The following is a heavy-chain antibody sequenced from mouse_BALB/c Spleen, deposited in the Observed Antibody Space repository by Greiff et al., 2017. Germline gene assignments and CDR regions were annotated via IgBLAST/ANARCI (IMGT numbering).Heavy chain of an antibody. CDR3: ARGDYYYAMDY. CDR2: INPYNGDT. V-gene: IGHV1-20*02. Sequence: EVKLQESGPELVKPGASVKISCKASGYSFTGYFMNWVMQSHGKSLEWIGRINPYNGDTFYNQKFKGKATLTVDKSSSTAHMELRSLASEDSAVYYCARGDYYYAMDYWGQGTSVTVSS. J-gene: IGHJ4*01. CDR1: GYSFTGYF.